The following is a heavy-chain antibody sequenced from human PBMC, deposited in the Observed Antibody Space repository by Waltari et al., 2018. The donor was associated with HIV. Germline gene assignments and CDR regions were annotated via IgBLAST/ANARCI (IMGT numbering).Heavy chain of an antibody. J-gene: IGHJ4*02. CDR1: GFSFGSHS. CDR2: SSSGSSFI. V-gene: IGHV3-21*01. Sequence: EVQLMESGGRLVKPGGSLRLSCAASGFSFGSHSMSWVRQAPGKGLEGVASSSSGSSFITYSGSVKGRFTISRGNAENSLYLQMNSLRAEDTAVYYCARDMATFTGAYYFDTWGQGTLVTVSS. CDR3: ARDMATFTGAYYFDT. D-gene: IGHD5-12*01.